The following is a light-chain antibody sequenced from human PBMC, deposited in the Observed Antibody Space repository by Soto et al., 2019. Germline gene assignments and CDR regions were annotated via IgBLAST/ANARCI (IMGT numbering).Light chain of an antibody. J-gene: IGLJ3*02. CDR1: ALPKQY. CDR3: QSSDMGDTYWV. Sequence: SYELTQPPSVSVSPGQTARIACSGDALPKQYAYWYQQKPGQAPVLLIYKDKERPSGIPERFSGSSSGTTVTLTIGGVQAEDEADYYCQSSDMGDTYWVFGGGTKLTVL. CDR2: KDK. V-gene: IGLV3-25*02.